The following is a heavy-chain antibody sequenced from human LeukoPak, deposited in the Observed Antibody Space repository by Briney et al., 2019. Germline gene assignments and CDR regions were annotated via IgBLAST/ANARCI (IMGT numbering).Heavy chain of an antibody. CDR2: ITSSSSHI. J-gene: IGHJ4*02. V-gene: IGHV3-21*01. CDR1: GFTFSSYT. D-gene: IGHD3-22*01. CDR3: AIDLYRIVVVHHYLDY. Sequence: GGSLTLSCAPSGFTFSSYTMNAVRNAQGKGRKGVSSITSSSSHIYYAASVKDRFTISRDNARNSLYLEMNSLRAEDRCVYLGAIDLYRIVVVHHYLDYWGQGALVTVSS.